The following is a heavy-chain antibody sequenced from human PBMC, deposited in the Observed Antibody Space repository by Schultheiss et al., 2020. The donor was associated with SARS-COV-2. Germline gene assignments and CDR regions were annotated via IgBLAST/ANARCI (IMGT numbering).Heavy chain of an antibody. Sequence: GGSLRLSCTASGFTFSDYYMSWIRQAPGKGLEWVAVISYDGSNKYYADSVKGRFTISRDNSKNTLYLQMNSLRAEDTAVYYCARNRQNYYDSMGPFRSLYYYYGMDVWGQGTTVTVSS. J-gene: IGHJ6*02. CDR1: GFTFSDYY. V-gene: IGHV3-30*19. CDR2: ISYDGSNK. D-gene: IGHD3-22*01. CDR3: ARNRQNYYDSMGPFRSLYYYYGMDV.